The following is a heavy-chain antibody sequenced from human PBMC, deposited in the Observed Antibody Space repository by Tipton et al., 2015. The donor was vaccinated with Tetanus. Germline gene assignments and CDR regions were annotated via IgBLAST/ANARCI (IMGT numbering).Heavy chain of an antibody. J-gene: IGHJ4*02. CDR1: GFTVTSTY. Sequence: LSLTCAASGFTVTSTYMAWVRQTPGKGLEWVSSIYSGSTTYYRDSVRGRFTISRDSPKNSFHLQLNNLRDEDTAIYFCARAPFDFSDYFDLWGQGTPVTVSS. CDR2: IYSGSTT. D-gene: IGHD6-19*01. V-gene: IGHV3-53*01. CDR3: ARAPFDFSDYFDL.